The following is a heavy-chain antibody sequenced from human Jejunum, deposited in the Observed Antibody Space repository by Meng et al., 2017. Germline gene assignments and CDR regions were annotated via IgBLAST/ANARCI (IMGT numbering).Heavy chain of an antibody. J-gene: IGHJ4*02. CDR1: GFTFSSYE. V-gene: IGHV3-48*03. Sequence: GESLKISCVASGFTFSSYEMNWVRQAPGKGLEWVSYIRSSGSTIYYADSVKGRFTISRDNAKNSLYLQMNSLRAEDTAVYYCARSAYYYDSSGHGTRGDYVDYWGQGTLVTVSS. CDR2: IRSSGSTI. D-gene: IGHD3-22*01. CDR3: ARSAYYYDSSGHGTRGDYVDY.